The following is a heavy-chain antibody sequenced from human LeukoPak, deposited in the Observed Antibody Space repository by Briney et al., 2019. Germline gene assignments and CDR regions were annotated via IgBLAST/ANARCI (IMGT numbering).Heavy chain of an antibody. D-gene: IGHD6-6*01. CDR3: ARDRKQLVGYYFDY. Sequence: GGSLRLSCAASGFTFSSYWMSWVRQAPGKGLEWVANIKQDGSAKYYVESVKGRFTIPRDNAKNSLYLQMNSLRAEDTAVYYCARDRKQLVGYYFDYWGQGTLVTVSS. V-gene: IGHV3-7*05. CDR2: IKQDGSAK. CDR1: GFTFSSYW. J-gene: IGHJ4*02.